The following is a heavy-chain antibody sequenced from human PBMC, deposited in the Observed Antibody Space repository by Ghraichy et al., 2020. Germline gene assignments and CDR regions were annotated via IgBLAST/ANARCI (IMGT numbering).Heavy chain of an antibody. Sequence: GGSLRLSCAASGFTFSSYAMSWVRQAPGKGLEWVSAISGSGGSTYYADSVKGRFTISRDNSKNTLYLQMNSLRAEDTAVYYCAKELRITMIVVVIRCLDYWGQGTLVTVSS. CDR2: ISGSGGST. CDR1: GFTFSSYA. J-gene: IGHJ4*02. D-gene: IGHD3-22*01. V-gene: IGHV3-23*01. CDR3: AKELRITMIVVVIRCLDY.